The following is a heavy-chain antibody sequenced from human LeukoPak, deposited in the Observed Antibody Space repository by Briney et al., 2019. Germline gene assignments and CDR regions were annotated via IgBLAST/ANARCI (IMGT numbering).Heavy chain of an antibody. D-gene: IGHD3-22*01. V-gene: IGHV4-59*08. CDR1: SGSISTYY. CDR2: IFYSGST. J-gene: IGHJ6*02. Sequence: SETLSLTCTVSSGSISTYYWSWLRQRPGKGLEWMGYIFYSGSTTYNPSLSSRLTISVDTSKNQISLELSSVTAADTAVYFCARQGTSGSYLTGLDVWGQGTTVTVSS. CDR3: ARQGTSGSYLTGLDV.